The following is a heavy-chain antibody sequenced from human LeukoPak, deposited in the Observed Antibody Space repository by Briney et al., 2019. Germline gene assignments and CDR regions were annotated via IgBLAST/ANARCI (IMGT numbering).Heavy chain of an antibody. V-gene: IGHV3-9*01. J-gene: IGHJ4*02. CDR1: GFTFDDYA. D-gene: IGHD3-16*02. CDR2: ISWNSGSI. CDR3: EKGPGYIVY. Sequence: GGSLRLSCAASGFTFDDYAMHWVRQAPGKGLEWVSGISWNSGSIGYADSVKGRFTISRDNAKNSLYLQMNSLRAEDTALYYCEKGPGYIVYWGQGTLVTVSS.